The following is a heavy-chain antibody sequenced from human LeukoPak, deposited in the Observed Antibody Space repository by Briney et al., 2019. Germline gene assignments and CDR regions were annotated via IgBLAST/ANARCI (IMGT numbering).Heavy chain of an antibody. D-gene: IGHD3-22*01. CDR2: ISSSSTYI. Sequence: PGGPLRLSCAASGFIFSSYTMNWVREAPGKALEWVSSISSSSTYIYYTDSVEGRFTISRDNAENSLYLEMNSLRAEDTAVYYCARDLGTTMITSLGYWGQGTLVTVSS. J-gene: IGHJ4*02. CDR1: GFIFSSYT. CDR3: ARDLGTTMITSLGY. V-gene: IGHV3-21*01.